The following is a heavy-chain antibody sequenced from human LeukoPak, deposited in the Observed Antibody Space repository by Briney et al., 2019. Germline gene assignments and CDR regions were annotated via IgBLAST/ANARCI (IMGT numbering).Heavy chain of an antibody. V-gene: IGHV1-18*01. Sequence: GASVKVSCTASGYTFTSYGISWVRQAPGQGLEWVGRTSAYNDDTKYAQKFQGRVTMTTDLSTSTTYMELRTLRSDDTALYYCARESLTADPTLDYWGQGTLVTVSS. CDR2: TSAYNDDT. D-gene: IGHD2-15*01. J-gene: IGHJ4*02. CDR1: GYTFTSYG. CDR3: ARESLTADPTLDY.